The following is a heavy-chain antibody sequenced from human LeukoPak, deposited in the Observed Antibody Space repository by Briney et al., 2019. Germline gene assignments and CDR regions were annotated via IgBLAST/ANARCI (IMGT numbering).Heavy chain of an antibody. CDR2: VWYEGSDK. V-gene: IGHV3-33*06. Sequence: PGGSLRLSCAASGFTFSNYGIHWVRQVPGKGLEWVAVVWYEGSDKYYADSVRGRFFISRDNSKNRVYLQMNGLRAEDTAVYYCAKDLTSYDSSGFFDNWGQGTLVTVSS. CDR1: GFTFSNYG. J-gene: IGHJ4*02. CDR3: AKDLTSYDSSGFFDN. D-gene: IGHD3-22*01.